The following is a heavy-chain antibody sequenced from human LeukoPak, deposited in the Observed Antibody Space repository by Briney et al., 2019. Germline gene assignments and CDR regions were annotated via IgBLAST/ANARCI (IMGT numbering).Heavy chain of an antibody. CDR2: IYSGGST. CDR1: GFTVSSNY. Sequence: PGGSLRPSCAASGFTVSSNYMSWVRQAPGKGLEWVSVIYSGGSTYYADSVKGRFTISRDNSKNTLYLQMNSLRAEDTAVYYCSVGSWYHRPFDYWGQGTLVTVSS. D-gene: IGHD6-13*01. CDR3: SVGSWYHRPFDY. J-gene: IGHJ4*02. V-gene: IGHV3-66*01.